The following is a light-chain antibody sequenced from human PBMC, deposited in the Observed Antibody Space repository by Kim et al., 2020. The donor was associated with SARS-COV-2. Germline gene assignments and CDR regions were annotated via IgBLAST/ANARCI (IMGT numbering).Light chain of an antibody. CDR2: GKN. CDR3: NSRDSSDDQVI. Sequence: ALGQTVRITCQGDSLRNYYASWSQQKPGQAPVLVIYGKNKRPSGIPDRFSGSTSGSTASLTITGAQAEDEAGYYCNSRDSSDDQVIFGGGTQLTVL. J-gene: IGLJ2*01. V-gene: IGLV3-19*01. CDR1: SLRNYY.